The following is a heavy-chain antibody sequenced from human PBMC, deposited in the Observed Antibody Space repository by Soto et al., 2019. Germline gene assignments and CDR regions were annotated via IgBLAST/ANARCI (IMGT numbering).Heavy chain of an antibody. V-gene: IGHV4-30-4*01. CDR3: ARAWLQLYYYGMDV. D-gene: IGHD5-12*01. Sequence: SETLSLTCTVSGGSISSGDYYWSWIRQPPGKGLEWIGYIYYSGSTYYNPSLKSRVTISVDTSKNQFSLKLSSVTAADTAVYYCARAWLQLYYYGMDVWGQETTVTVSS. J-gene: IGHJ6*02. CDR2: IYYSGST. CDR1: GGSISSGDYY.